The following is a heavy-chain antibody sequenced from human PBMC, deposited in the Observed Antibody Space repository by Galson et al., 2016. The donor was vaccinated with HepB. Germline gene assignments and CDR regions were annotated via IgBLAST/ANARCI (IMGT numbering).Heavy chain of an antibody. Sequence: SCKASGYIFSSYGVSWVRQAPGQGLEWMGWISTYNGNTNYAQKVQGRVTMTTDTSTSTAYMELRSLRSGDTAVYYCARDKGYDDSAMDAWGQGTTVTVSS. CDR3: ARDKGYDDSAMDA. J-gene: IGHJ6*02. CDR2: ISTYNGNT. CDR1: GYIFSSYG. V-gene: IGHV1-18*01.